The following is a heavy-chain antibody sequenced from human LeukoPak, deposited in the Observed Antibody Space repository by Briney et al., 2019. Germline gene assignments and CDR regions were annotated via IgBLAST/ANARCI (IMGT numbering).Heavy chain of an antibody. CDR1: GGSFSGYY. CDR3: ARRPMVVDY. V-gene: IGHV4-34*01. D-gene: IGHD3-10*01. CDR2: INHSGST. J-gene: IGHJ4*02. Sequence: PSETLSLTCAVYGGSFSGYYWSWIRQPPGKGLGWIGEINHSGSTNYNPSLKSRVTISVDTSKIQFSLKLSSVTAADTAVYYCARRPMVVDYWGQGTLVTVSS.